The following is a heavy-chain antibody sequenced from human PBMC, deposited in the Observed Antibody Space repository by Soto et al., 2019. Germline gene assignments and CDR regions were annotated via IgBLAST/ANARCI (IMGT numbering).Heavy chain of an antibody. Sequence: GGSLRLSCAASGFTFSSYGMHWVRQAPGKGLEWVAVIWCDGSNKYYADSVKGRFTISRDNSKNTLYLQMNSLRAEDTAVYYCARDPRRITIFGVSPKGLDPWGQGTLVTVSS. V-gene: IGHV3-33*01. CDR1: GFTFSSYG. CDR2: IWCDGSNK. CDR3: ARDPRRITIFGVSPKGLDP. J-gene: IGHJ5*02. D-gene: IGHD3-3*01.